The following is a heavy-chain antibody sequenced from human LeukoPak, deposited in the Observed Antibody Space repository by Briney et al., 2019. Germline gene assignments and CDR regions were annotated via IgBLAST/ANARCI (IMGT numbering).Heavy chain of an antibody. CDR3: AKEGGPWPAFDS. CDR1: GSTFNYYA. V-gene: IGHV3-23*01. CDR2: ISGSGDET. J-gene: IGHJ4*02. Sequence: GGSLRLSCAASGSTFNYYAMGWVRQAPGKGLEWVSTISGSGDETYYAGSVKGRFTFSRDNSENTLYLHMNSLRAEDTAVYYCAKEGGPWPAFDSWGRGTLVSVSS.